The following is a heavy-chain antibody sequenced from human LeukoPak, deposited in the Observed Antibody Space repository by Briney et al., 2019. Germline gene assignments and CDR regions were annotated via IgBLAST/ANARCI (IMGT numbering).Heavy chain of an antibody. CDR1: GFTFDDYA. CDR3: AKVLDGYNDYFEY. Sequence: GRSLRLSCAASGFTFDDYAMHWVRQAPGKGLEWVSGISWNSGNIGYADSVKGRFTISRDNAKNSLYLQMNNLRAEDTALHYCAKVLDGYNDYFEYWGQGTLVTVSS. CDR2: ISWNSGNI. J-gene: IGHJ4*02. V-gene: IGHV3-9*01. D-gene: IGHD5-24*01.